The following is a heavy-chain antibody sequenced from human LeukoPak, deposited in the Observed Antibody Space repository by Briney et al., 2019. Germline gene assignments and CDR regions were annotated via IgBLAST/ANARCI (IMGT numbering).Heavy chain of an antibody. Sequence: SETLSLTCTVSGGSISSSSYYWGWIRQPPGKGLEWIGSIYYSGSTYYNPSLKSRVTISVDTSKNQFSLKLSSVTATDTAVYYCARLGTGWYGGFDPWGQGTLVTVSS. V-gene: IGHV4-39*01. CDR1: GGSISSSSYY. CDR2: IYYSGST. D-gene: IGHD6-19*01. CDR3: ARLGTGWYGGFDP. J-gene: IGHJ5*02.